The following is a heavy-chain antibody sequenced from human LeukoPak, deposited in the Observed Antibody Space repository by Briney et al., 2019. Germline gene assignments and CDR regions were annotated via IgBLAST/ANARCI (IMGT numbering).Heavy chain of an antibody. CDR2: IRYDGSKK. CDR1: GFTFSSYG. V-gene: IGHV3-30*02. D-gene: IGHD2-15*01. CDR3: ARDTLGELLTFDY. Sequence: PGGSLRLSCAASGFTFSSYGMNWVRQAPGKGLEWVAFIRYDGSKKYSADSVKGRFTISRDNSKNTLYLQMNSLRAEDTAVYYCARDTLGELLTFDYWGQGTLVTVSS. J-gene: IGHJ4*02.